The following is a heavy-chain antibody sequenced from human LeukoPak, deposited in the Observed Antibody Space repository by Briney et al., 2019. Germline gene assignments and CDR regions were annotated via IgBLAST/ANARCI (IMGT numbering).Heavy chain of an antibody. CDR1: GFTFSSHS. V-gene: IGHV3-21*01. Sequence: PGGSLRLSCAASGFTFSSHSMNWVRQAPGKGLEWVSSISGGSTSIYDADSVKGRFTISRDNAKNSLYLQMNSLRAEDTAVYYCARVYGSGSYYKPYYYMDVWGKETTVTVSS. CDR3: ARVYGSGSYYKPYYYMDV. D-gene: IGHD3-10*01. CDR2: ISGGSTSI. J-gene: IGHJ6*03.